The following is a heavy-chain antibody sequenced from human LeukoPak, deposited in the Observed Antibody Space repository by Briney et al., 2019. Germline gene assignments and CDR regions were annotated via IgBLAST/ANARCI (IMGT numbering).Heavy chain of an antibody. V-gene: IGHV3-11*01. CDR1: GFTFSDYY. Sequence: GGSLRLSWAASGFTFSDYYMSWIPQAPGKGLGWVSYISSSGSTIYYADSVKGRFTISRDNAKNSLYLQMNSLRAEDTAVYYCARAPRTYDYVWGSYRPLHLDYWGQGTLVTVSS. CDR2: ISSSGSTI. CDR3: ARAPRTYDYVWGSYRPLHLDY. J-gene: IGHJ4*02. D-gene: IGHD3-16*02.